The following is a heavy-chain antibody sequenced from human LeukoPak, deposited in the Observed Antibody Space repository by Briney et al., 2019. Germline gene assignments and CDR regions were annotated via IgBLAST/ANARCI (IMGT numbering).Heavy chain of an antibody. CDR1: GFTFTNYY. CDR2: VNPSGSST. V-gene: IGHV1-46*01. Sequence: ASVKVSCKASGFTFTNYYMHWVRQAPGQGLEWMGLVNPSGSSTNYAQKFRGRVTMTRDTSTTTVYMELSSLRSEDTAVYYCARDPTPSDGDYPPDHFDYWGQGTLVTVSS. D-gene: IGHD4-17*01. CDR3: ARDPTPSDGDYPPDHFDY. J-gene: IGHJ4*02.